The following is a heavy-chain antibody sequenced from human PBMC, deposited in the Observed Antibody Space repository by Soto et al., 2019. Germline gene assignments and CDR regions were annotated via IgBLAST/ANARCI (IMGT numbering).Heavy chain of an antibody. D-gene: IGHD2-15*01. CDR2: INAGFGAT. Sequence: SVKVSCKASGGTFGRYAISWVRRAPGQSLEWMGQINAGFGATDLAQMFQGRVTITADKSTTTVYMELSSLRSDDTAVYYCATDCSGGSCYGASGMDVWGKGTTAIVSS. CDR3: ATDCSGGSCYGASGMDV. CDR1: GGTFGRYA. J-gene: IGHJ6*04. V-gene: IGHV1-69*06.